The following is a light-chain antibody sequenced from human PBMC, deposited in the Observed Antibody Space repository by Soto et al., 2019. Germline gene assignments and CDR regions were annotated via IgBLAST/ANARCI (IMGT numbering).Light chain of an antibody. CDR1: SSDVGGYSL. CDR3: CSYAGSATYV. Sequence: QSALTQPASVSGSPGQSITISCTGTSSDVGGYSLVSWYQQHPGKAPKLMIYEGTNRPSGVSNRFSGSKSGNTASLTISGLQAEDEADYYCCSYAGSATYVFGRGTKLTVL. V-gene: IGLV2-23*01. CDR2: EGT. J-gene: IGLJ2*01.